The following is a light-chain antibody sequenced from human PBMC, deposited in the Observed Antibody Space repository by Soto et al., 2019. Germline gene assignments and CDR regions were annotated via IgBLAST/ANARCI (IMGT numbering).Light chain of an antibody. CDR2: AAI. CDR1: QNILTY. V-gene: IGKV1-39*01. J-gene: IGKJ2*01. CDR3: QQRYSAPLS. Sequence: DIQMTQAPSSLSASVDDRVTITCRASQNILTYLNWYHQRPVQAPKFLIYAAISVQDGVPSRFSGSEAVTVFTLTINHLQPEDSAIYYFQQRYSAPLSCGQGTK.